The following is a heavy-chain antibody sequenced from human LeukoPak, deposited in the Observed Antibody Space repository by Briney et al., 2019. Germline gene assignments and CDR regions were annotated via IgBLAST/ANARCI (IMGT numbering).Heavy chain of an antibody. CDR2: ISSSSSYT. CDR1: GFTFSDYY. CDR3: ARSVAGFDY. D-gene: IGHD6-19*01. J-gene: IGHJ4*02. V-gene: IGHV3-11*06. Sequence: GGSLRLSCAASGFTFSDYYMSWIRQAPGKGLEWVSYISSSSSYTNYADSVKGRFTISRDDAKNSLYLQMNSLRAEDTAVYYCARSVAGFDYWGQGTLVTVSS.